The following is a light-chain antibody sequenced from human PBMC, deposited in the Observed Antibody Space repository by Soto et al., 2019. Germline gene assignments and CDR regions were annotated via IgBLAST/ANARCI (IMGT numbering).Light chain of an antibody. CDR2: AAS. V-gene: IGKV1-12*01. Sequence: SSVFASVGDRITIACRASQDLGGRLAWFQQKPGKAPQYLIQAASILQSGVPSRFSGSGSGTEFILTINNLQPEDFASYFCLQVYSFPRTFGLGTKVDIK. J-gene: IGKJ1*01. CDR3: LQVYSFPRT. CDR1: QDLGGR.